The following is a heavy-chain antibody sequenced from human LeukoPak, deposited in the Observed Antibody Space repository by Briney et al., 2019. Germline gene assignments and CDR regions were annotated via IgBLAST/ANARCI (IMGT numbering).Heavy chain of an antibody. Sequence: SETLSLTCAVYGGSFSGYYWSWIRQPPGKGLEWIGEINHSGSTNYNPSLKSRVTISVDTSKNQFSLKLSSVTAADTAVYYCARGQSGIAVAGWGQGTQVTVSP. D-gene: IGHD6-19*01. J-gene: IGHJ4*02. CDR1: GGSFSGYY. V-gene: IGHV4-34*01. CDR3: ARGQSGIAVAG. CDR2: INHSGST.